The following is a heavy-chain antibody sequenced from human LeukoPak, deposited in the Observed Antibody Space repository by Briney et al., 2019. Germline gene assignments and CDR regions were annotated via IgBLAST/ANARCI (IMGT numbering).Heavy chain of an antibody. CDR3: ARDTIGGGWFDP. V-gene: IGHV3-21*01. Sequence: GGSLRLSCAASGFTFSSFTMNWVRQAPGKGLEWVSSISSSSSYIYSADSVKGRFTISRDNARNSLYLRMNSLRAEDTAVYYCARDTIGGGWFDPWGQGALVTVSS. CDR2: ISSSSSYI. D-gene: IGHD3-10*01. J-gene: IGHJ5*02. CDR1: GFTFSSFT.